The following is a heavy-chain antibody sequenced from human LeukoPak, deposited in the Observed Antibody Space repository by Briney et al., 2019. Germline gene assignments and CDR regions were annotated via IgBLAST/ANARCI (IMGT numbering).Heavy chain of an antibody. V-gene: IGHV3-23*01. J-gene: IGHJ4*02. CDR2: ISGSGGST. D-gene: IGHD2-15*01. CDR3: AKGAMVVVAVASDY. Sequence: GGSLRLSCAASGFTFSSYAMSWVRQAPGKGLEWVSAISGSGGSTYYADSVKGRFTISRDNSKNMLYLQMNSLRAEDTAVYYCAKGAMVVVAVASDYWGQGTLVTVST. CDR1: GFTFSSYA.